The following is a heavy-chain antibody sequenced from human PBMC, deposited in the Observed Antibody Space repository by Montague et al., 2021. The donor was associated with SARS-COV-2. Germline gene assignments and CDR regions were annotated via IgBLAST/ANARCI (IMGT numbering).Heavy chain of an antibody. Sequence: SETLSLTCTVSGGSISSSSYYWGWIRLPPGKGLEWIGSNYYSGSTYYNPSLKSRVTISVDTSKNQFSLKLSSVTAADTAVYYCARQGDIVVVVAATEIHYYYGMDVWGQGTTVTVSS. CDR1: GGSISSSSYY. V-gene: IGHV4-39*01. J-gene: IGHJ6*02. CDR2: NYYSGST. CDR3: ARQGDIVVVVAATEIHYYYGMDV. D-gene: IGHD2-15*01.